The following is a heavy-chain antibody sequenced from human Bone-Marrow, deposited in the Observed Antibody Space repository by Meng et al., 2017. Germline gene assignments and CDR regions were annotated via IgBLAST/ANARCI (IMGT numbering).Heavy chain of an antibody. V-gene: IGHV3-73*01. Sequence: GGLLRLSCAVPGASFSDSDIHWVRQASGKGLEWVGRIGTRPKSYAAAYAASVRGRFTTARDDSKDTAYLQMSSLKTEDTAVYFSTIYTSGHIWGQGTMVTVSS. CDR1: GASFSDSD. J-gene: IGHJ3*02. D-gene: IGHD6-19*01. CDR3: TIYTSGHI. CDR2: IGTRPKSYAA.